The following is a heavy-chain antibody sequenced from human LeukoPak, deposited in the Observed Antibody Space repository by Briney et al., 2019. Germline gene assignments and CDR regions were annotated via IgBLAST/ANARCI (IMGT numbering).Heavy chain of an antibody. CDR2: IYHSGST. CDR1: GYSISSGYY. J-gene: IGHJ4*02. Sequence: SETLSLTCTVSGYSISSGYYWGWIRQPPGKGLEWIGSIYHSGSTYYNPSLKSRVTISVDTSKNQFSLKLSSVTTADTAVYYCARDHGTFYFDSWGQGTLVTVSS. V-gene: IGHV4-38-2*02. D-gene: IGHD1-1*01. CDR3: ARDHGTFYFDS.